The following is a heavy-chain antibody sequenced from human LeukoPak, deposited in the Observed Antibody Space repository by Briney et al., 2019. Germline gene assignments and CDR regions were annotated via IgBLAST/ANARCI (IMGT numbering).Heavy chain of an antibody. CDR2: ISSNGGST. J-gene: IGHJ6*03. CDR3: ARVLDSYYYYYYMDV. Sequence: GGSLRLSCAASGFTFSSYAMHWVRQAPGKGLEYVSAISSNGGSTYYANSVKGRFTISRDNSKNTLYLQMGSQRAEDMAVYYCARVLDSYYYYYYMDVWGKGTTVTVSS. CDR1: GFTFSSYA. D-gene: IGHD3-3*02. V-gene: IGHV3-64*01.